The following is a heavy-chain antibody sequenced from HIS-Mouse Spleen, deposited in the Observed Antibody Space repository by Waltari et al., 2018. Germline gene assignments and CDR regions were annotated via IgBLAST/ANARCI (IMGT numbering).Heavy chain of an antibody. CDR2: ISWNSGSI. CDR1: GCAYHDYA. V-gene: IGHV3-9*01. CDR3: AKDLRPAYSSSPYFDY. D-gene: IGHD6-6*01. Sequence: VQMVVSGVDALQPRRSVAFPCSPFGCAYHDYAMHWARAVPGKGLEWVSGISWNSGSIGYADSVKGRFTISRDNAKNSLYLQMNSLRAEDTALYYCAKDLRPAYSSSPYFDYWGQGTLVTVSS. J-gene: IGHJ4*02.